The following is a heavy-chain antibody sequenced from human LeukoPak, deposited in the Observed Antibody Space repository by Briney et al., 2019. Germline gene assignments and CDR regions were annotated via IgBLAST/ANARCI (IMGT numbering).Heavy chain of an antibody. CDR1: GYTFTGYY. D-gene: IGHD5-18*01. CDR3: AREVQRGYSYTNWFDP. V-gene: IGHV1-69*13. J-gene: IGHJ5*02. Sequence: ASVKVSCKASGYTFTGYYMHWVRQAPGQGLEWMGGIIPIFGTANYAQKFQGRVTITADEPTSTAYMELSSLRSEDTAVYYCAREVQRGYSYTNWFDPWGQGTLVTVSS. CDR2: IIPIFGTA.